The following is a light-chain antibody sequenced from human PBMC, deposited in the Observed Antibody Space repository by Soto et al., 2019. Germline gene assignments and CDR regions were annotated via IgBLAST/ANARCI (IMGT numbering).Light chain of an antibody. Sequence: DIVMTQSPLSLPVTPGEPASISCRSSQSLLHRNGYNYLDWYLQKPGQSPQLLIYLGSSRASGVPDRFSGSGSGTDFTLKISRVEAEDVGVYYCMQALQTPRTCGQGTKGDIK. CDR2: LGS. CDR3: MQALQTPRT. J-gene: IGKJ1*01. V-gene: IGKV2-28*01. CDR1: QSLLHRNGYNY.